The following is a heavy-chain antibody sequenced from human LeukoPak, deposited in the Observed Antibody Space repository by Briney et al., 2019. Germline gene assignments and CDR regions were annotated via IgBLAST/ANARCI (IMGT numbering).Heavy chain of an antibody. J-gene: IGHJ4*02. V-gene: IGHV3-23*01. CDR1: GFTFSSYG. Sequence: PGGSLRLSCAASGFTFSSYGMSWVRQAPGKGLEWVSAISGSGGSTYYADSVKGRFTISRDNSKNTLYLQMNSLRAEDTAVYYCAKDRLDYVWGSYRVPDYWGQGTLVTVSS. D-gene: IGHD3-16*02. CDR2: ISGSGGST. CDR3: AKDRLDYVWGSYRVPDY.